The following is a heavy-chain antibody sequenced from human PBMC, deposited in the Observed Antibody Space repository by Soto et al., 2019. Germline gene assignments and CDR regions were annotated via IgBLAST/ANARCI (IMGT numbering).Heavy chain of an antibody. CDR3: ARETHIIDY. V-gene: IGHV3-48*03. Sequence: VQLVESGGDLVQPGGSLRLSCAASGFTFSSYAMNWVRQAPGKGLEWVSYISSTGTSMDYADSVKGRFTISRDNAKNSLFLQLNSLRDEDTAVYYCARETHIIDYWGQGTLVSVSA. J-gene: IGHJ4*02. CDR2: ISSTGTSM. CDR1: GFTFSSYA.